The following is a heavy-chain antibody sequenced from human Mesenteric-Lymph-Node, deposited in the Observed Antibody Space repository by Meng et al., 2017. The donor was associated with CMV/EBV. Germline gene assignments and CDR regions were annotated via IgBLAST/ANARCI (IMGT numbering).Heavy chain of an antibody. CDR3: ARGSDIPVNNY. D-gene: IGHD2-15*01. Sequence: VQLQQWGAGLLKPSETMSLTCAVYGGSFSGYYWSWIRQPPGKGLEWIGEINHSGVPNYNPSLKSRVTISLDRYKNQFSLKLSSVTAEDTAVYYCARGSDIPVNNYWGQGTLVTVSS. CDR2: INHSGVP. CDR1: GGSFSGYY. J-gene: IGHJ4*02. V-gene: IGHV4-34*01.